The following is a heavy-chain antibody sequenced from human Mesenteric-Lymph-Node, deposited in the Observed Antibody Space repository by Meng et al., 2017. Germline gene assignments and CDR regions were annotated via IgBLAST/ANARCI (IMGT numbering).Heavy chain of an antibody. CDR2: IKQDGSEK. D-gene: IGHD3-10*01. Sequence: GESLKISCAASGFTFSSYWMSWVRQAPGKGLEWVANIKQDGSEKYYVDSVKGRFTISRDNAKNSLYLQMNSLRAEDTAVYYCAGGSGSFGYWGQGTLVTVSS. J-gene: IGHJ4*02. V-gene: IGHV3-7*04. CDR1: GFTFSSYW. CDR3: AGGSGSFGY.